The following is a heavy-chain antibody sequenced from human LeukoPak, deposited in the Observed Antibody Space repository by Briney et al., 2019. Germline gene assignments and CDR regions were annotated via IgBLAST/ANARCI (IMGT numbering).Heavy chain of an antibody. J-gene: IGHJ5*02. CDR3: ARPRDRGYSYGYSS. CDR2: IYYSGST. CDR1: GGSISSSSYY. V-gene: IGHV4-39*01. Sequence: SETLSLTCTVSGGSISSSSYYWGWIRQPPGKGLEWIGSIYYSGSTYYNPSLKSRVTISVDTSKNQFSLKLSSVTAADTAVYYCARPRDRGYSYGYSSWGQGTLVTVSS. D-gene: IGHD5-18*01.